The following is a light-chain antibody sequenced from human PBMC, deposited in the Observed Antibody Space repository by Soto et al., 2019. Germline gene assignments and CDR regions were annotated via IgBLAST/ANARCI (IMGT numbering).Light chain of an antibody. V-gene: IGKV1-27*01. CDR3: QKYNSAPWT. Sequence: DIQMTQSPSSLSASVGDRVTITCRASQDISNYLAWYQQKPGKVPKLLIYAASTLQSGVPSRFSGSGSGTDFTLTISSLQPEDVATYYCQKYNSAPWTFGQGTMVDIK. CDR1: QDISNY. J-gene: IGKJ1*01. CDR2: AAS.